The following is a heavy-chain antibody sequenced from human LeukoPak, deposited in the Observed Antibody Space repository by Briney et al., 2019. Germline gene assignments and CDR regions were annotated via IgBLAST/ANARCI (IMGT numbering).Heavy chain of an antibody. D-gene: IGHD1-26*01. CDR1: GFTFSSYS. CDR3: ARDTELSPFDY. V-gene: IGHV3-21*01. Sequence: GESLKISCAASGFTFSSYSMNWVRQAPGKGLEWVSSISSSSSYIYYADSVKGRFTISRDNAKNSLYLQMNSLRAEDTAVYYCARDTELSPFDYWGQGTLVTVSS. CDR2: ISSSSSYI. J-gene: IGHJ4*02.